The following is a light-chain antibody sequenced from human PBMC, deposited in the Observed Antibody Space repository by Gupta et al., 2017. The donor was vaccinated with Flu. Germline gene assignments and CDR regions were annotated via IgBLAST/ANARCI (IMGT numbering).Light chain of an antibody. CDR2: VVS. J-gene: IGLJ1*01. CDR3: CSYAGSYTYV. CDR1: STDVGGFDY. Sequence: QSALTQPRSVSGSPGQSVTISCTGPSTDVGGFDYLSWYQQHPGKAPKILIYVVSTRPSGVPDRFSGSKSGNTASLTISGLQADDEADYYCCSYAGSYTYVFGSGTKVTVL. V-gene: IGLV2-11*01.